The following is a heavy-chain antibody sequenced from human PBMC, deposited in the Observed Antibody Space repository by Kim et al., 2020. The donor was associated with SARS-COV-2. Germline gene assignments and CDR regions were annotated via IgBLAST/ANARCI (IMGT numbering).Heavy chain of an antibody. J-gene: IGHJ4*02. CDR3: ARQSFRRDTSDF. Sequence: SETLSLTCSVSDGSISISSYYWGWIRQPPGKGLEWIGSIYYNGSPYYNPSLRGRVTMSVDRSKNQFSLNLRSMTAADTAVYYCARQSFRRDTSDFWGRGPRSPSPQ. D-gene: IGHD3-3*02. V-gene: IGHV4-39*01. CDR2: IYYNGSP. CDR1: DGSISISSYY.